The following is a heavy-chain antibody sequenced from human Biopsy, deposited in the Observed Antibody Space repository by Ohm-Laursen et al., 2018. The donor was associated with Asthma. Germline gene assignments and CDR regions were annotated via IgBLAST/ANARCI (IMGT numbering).Heavy chain of an antibody. Sequence: ASVKVSCKASGYTFIGFHIHWMGQAAGQGLEWMGRINPNSGGTNYAQKFQGRVTMTRDTSISTAYMEVSRLRSDDTAVYYCARGQKSAGDRWFDPWGQGTLVTVSS. V-gene: IGHV1-2*06. D-gene: IGHD6-13*01. CDR1: GYTFIGFH. CDR2: INPNSGGT. J-gene: IGHJ5*02. CDR3: ARGQKSAGDRWFDP.